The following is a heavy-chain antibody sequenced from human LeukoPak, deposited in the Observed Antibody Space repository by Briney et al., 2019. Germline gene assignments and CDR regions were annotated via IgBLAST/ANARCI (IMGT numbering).Heavy chain of an antibody. CDR2: IYYSGST. V-gene: IGHV4-39*07. CDR3: ARDIVVVVAATRFGAFDI. CDR1: GDSISSSSYY. D-gene: IGHD2-15*01. J-gene: IGHJ3*02. Sequence: SETLSLTCTVSGDSISSSSYYWGWIRQPPGKGLEWIGSIYYSGSTYYNPSLKSRVTISVDTSKNQFSLKLSSVTAADTAVYYCARDIVVVVAATRFGAFDIWGQGTMVTVSS.